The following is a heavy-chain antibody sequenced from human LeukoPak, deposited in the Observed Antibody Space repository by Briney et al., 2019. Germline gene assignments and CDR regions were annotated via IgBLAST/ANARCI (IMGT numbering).Heavy chain of an antibody. V-gene: IGHV3-30*02. CDR3: AKLSGYCSGGSCLDAFDI. Sequence: PGGSLRLSCAASGFTFSSYGMHWVRQAPGKGLEWVAFIRYDGSNKYYADSVKGRFTISRDNSKNTLYLQMNSLRAEDPAVYYCAKLSGYCSGGSCLDAFDIWGQGTMVTVSS. CDR1: GFTFSSYG. CDR2: IRYDGSNK. D-gene: IGHD2-15*01. J-gene: IGHJ3*02.